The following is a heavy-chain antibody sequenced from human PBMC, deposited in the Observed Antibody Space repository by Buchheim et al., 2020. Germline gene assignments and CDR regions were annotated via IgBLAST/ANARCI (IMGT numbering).Heavy chain of an antibody. Sequence: QVQLVESGGGLVKPGGSLRLSCAASGFTFSSYGIHWVRQAPGKGLEWVAVISYDGSNKYYADSVKGRFTISRDNSKNTLYLQMNSLRAEDTAVYYCAKDRFTVFGVVTLSLYFDYWGQGTL. CDR3: AKDRFTVFGVVTLSLYFDY. CDR1: GFTFSSYG. J-gene: IGHJ4*02. V-gene: IGHV3-30*18. D-gene: IGHD3-3*01. CDR2: ISYDGSNK.